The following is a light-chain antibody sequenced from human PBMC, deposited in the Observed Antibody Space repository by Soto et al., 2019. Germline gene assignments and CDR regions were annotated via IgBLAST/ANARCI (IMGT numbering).Light chain of an antibody. CDR3: HQYASSTGT. Sequence: EVVTTQSPATLSVSPGERATLSCRASQGLGTNLAWYQQKPGQAPRLLIYAASSRATGIPDRFSGSESGTGFMLTISRLEPEDFAVYYCHQYASSTGTFGQGTKVDIK. CDR1: QGLGTN. CDR2: AAS. V-gene: IGKV3D-15*01. J-gene: IGKJ1*01.